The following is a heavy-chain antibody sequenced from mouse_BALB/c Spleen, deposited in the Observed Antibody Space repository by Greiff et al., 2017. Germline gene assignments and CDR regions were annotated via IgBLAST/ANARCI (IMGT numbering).Heavy chain of an antibody. D-gene: IGHD2-13*01. Sequence: EVHLVESGGGLVQPGGSLKLSCAASGFTFSSYGMSWVRQTPDKRLELVATINSNGGSTYYPDSVKGRFTISRDNAKNTLYLQMSSLKSEDTAMYYCARDRGLGFDVWGAGTTVTVSS. V-gene: IGHV5-6-3*01. CDR3: ARDRGLGFDV. CDR2: INSNGGST. J-gene: IGHJ1*01. CDR1: GFTFSSYG.